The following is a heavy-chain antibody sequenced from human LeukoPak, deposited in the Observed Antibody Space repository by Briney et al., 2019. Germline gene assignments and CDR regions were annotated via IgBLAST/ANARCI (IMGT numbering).Heavy chain of an antibody. D-gene: IGHD5-18*01. CDR3: ARDFEFTTEDTFASPDY. CDR1: GFTFSSYG. V-gene: IGHV3-30*03. J-gene: IGHJ4*02. Sequence: PGRSLRLSCAASGFTFSSYGMHWVRQAPGKGLEWVAVISYDGSNKYYADSVKGRFTISRDNSKNTLYLQMNSLRPEDTAMYYCARDFEFTTEDTFASPDYWGQGTLVTVSS. CDR2: ISYDGSNK.